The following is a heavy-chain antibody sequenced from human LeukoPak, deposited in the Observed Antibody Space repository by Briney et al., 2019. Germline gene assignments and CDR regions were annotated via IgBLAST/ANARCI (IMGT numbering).Heavy chain of an antibody. Sequence: EGSLRLSCAASGFTFDDYGMSWVRQAPGKGLEWVSGINWNGDSTNYADSVKGRFTISRDNAKNSLYLQMNSLRAEDTALFHCARHYDSGAYPHFFDYWGQGTLVTVSS. V-gene: IGHV3-20*01. CDR2: INWNGDST. CDR1: GFTFDDYG. J-gene: IGHJ4*02. CDR3: ARHYDSGAYPHFFDY. D-gene: IGHD3-22*01.